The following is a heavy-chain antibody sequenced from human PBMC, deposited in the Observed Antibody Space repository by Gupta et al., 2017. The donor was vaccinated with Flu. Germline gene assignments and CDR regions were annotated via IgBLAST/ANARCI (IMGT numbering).Heavy chain of an antibody. D-gene: IGHD3-3*01. CDR3: ARGRHGDPTYYYYGMDV. CDR2: IWYDGSNK. V-gene: IGHV3-33*01. Sequence: QVQLVASGGGVVQPGRSLRLSCAPSGFTFRRYGMHWVRQATGKGLEWVAVIWYDGSNKYYADSVKGRFTISRDNSKNTLYLQMNSRRAEDTAVYYCARGRHGDPTYYYYGMDVWGQGTTVTVSS. J-gene: IGHJ6*02. CDR1: GFTFRRYG.